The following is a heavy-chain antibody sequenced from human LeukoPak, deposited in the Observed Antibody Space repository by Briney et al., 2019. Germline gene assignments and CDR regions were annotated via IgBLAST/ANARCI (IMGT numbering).Heavy chain of an antibody. V-gene: IGHV3-9*01. CDR2: ISWNSGSI. D-gene: IGHD3-22*01. J-gene: IGHJ4*02. Sequence: GRSLRLSCAASGFTFDDYAMHWVRQAPGKGLEWVSGISWNSGSIGYADSVKGRFTISRDNAKDSLYLQMNSLRAEGTALYYCAKSWHYYDSSGYYDYWGQGTLVTVSS. CDR3: AKSWHYYDSSGYYDY. CDR1: GFTFDDYA.